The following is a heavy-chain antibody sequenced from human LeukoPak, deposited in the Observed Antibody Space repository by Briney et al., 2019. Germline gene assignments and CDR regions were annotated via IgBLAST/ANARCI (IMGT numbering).Heavy chain of an antibody. J-gene: IGHJ4*02. V-gene: IGHV3-9*01. D-gene: IGHD2-15*01. CDR1: GFTFDDYA. Sequence: GGSLRLSCAASGFTFDDYAMHWVRHAPGKGLEWVSGISWNSGSIGYADSEKGRFTISRDNAKNSLYLQMNSLRAEDTALYYCAKEYYSAGFDYWGQGTLVTVSS. CDR2: ISWNSGSI. CDR3: AKEYYSAGFDY.